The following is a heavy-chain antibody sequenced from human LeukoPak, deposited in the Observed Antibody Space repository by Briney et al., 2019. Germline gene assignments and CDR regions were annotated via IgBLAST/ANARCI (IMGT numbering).Heavy chain of an antibody. J-gene: IGHJ3*02. V-gene: IGHV3-23*01. CDR1: GFTFSADA. D-gene: IGHD4-17*01. Sequence: GGSLRLSCTASGFTFSADAMMWVRQAPGKGPGWVSAIRGGGTSEFYADSVKGRFRISRDNSKDTLFLQMSSLRAEDTAVYYCARDPNGDYIGAFDMWGPGTMVTVSS. CDR2: IRGGGTSE. CDR3: ARDPNGDYIGAFDM.